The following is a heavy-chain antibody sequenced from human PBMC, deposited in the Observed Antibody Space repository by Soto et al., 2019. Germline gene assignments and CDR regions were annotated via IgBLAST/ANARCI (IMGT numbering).Heavy chain of an antibody. CDR2: MYNTGST. CDR3: ANPVAEMAARWSHAMDV. Sequence: PSETQSLTCTISGGYIRGYYWSWIRQPPGKGLEWIGYMYNTGSTVYNPSFKSRVTISVDTSKNQFSLKLNSVTAADTAVYYCANPVAEMAARWSHAMDVWGQGTTVTVSS. D-gene: IGHD6-19*01. J-gene: IGHJ6*02. V-gene: IGHV4-59*01. CDR1: GGYIRGYY.